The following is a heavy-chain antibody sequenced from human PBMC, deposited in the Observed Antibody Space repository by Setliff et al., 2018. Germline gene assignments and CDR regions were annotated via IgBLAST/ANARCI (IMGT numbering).Heavy chain of an antibody. CDR3: AKGGKPPGYSSGWPDEFDY. J-gene: IGHJ4*02. D-gene: IGHD6-19*01. CDR1: GFTFRSYG. Sequence: PGGSLRLSCAASGFTFRSYGIHWVRQAPGKGLEWVTFIRYDGSDKYYADSVKGRFTISRDNSKNTLYLQMNSLRVEDTAVYYCAKGGKPPGYSSGWPDEFDYWGQGTLVTVSS. V-gene: IGHV3-30*02. CDR2: IRYDGSDK.